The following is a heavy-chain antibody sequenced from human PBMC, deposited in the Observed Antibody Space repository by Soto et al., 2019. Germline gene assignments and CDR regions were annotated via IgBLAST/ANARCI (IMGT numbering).Heavy chain of an antibody. CDR3: ATSYDSSGYDY. CDR1: GFTFSSYA. J-gene: IGHJ4*02. V-gene: IGHV3-23*01. D-gene: IGHD3-22*01. Sequence: GGSLRLSCAASGFTFSSYALSWVRQAPGKGREWVSALSCSGISTYYAHAVKGRFTISRDNSRNTLYLQMNSLRAEDTAVYYCATSYDSSGYDYWGQGTLVTVSS. CDR2: LSCSGIST.